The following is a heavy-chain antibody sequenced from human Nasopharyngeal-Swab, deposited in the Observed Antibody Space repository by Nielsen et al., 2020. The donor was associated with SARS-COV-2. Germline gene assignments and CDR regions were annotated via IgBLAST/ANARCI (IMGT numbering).Heavy chain of an antibody. CDR3: VKDMGTVTAGLGY. D-gene: IGHD2-21*02. CDR1: GFTFDDYA. V-gene: IGHV3-9*01. J-gene: IGHJ4*02. Sequence: GGSLRLSCAASGFTFDDYAMHWVRQAPGKGPEWVSGILRESGTIGYADSVRRRFTISRDNAKDSLYLEMNSLRPEDTALYYCVKDMGTVTAGLGYWGQGTLVTVSA. CDR2: ILRESGTI.